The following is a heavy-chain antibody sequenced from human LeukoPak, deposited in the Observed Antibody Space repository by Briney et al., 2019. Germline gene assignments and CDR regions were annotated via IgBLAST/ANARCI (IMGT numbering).Heavy chain of an antibody. CDR2: INPNSGGT. CDR1: GYTFTGYY. D-gene: IGHD5-12*01. CDR3: ARGVATTNLPQYYYYMDV. V-gene: IGHV1-2*02. Sequence: SVKVSCKASGYTFTGYYMHWVRQAPGQGLEWMGWINPNSGGTNYAQKFQGRVTMTRDTSISTAYMELSRLRSDDTAVYYCARGVATTNLPQYYYYMDVWGKGTTVTVSS. J-gene: IGHJ6*03.